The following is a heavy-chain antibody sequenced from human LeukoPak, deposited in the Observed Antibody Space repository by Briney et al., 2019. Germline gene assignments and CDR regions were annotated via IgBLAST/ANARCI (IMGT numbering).Heavy chain of an antibody. D-gene: IGHD5-18*01. J-gene: IGHJ4*02. CDR1: GYTFTNYY. V-gene: IGHV1-46*01. CDR3: ARSVETANLKN. CDR2: INLSGDGT. Sequence: ASVKVSCKASGYTFTNYYVHWVRQAPGQGLEWMGIINLSGDGTYYAQTFQGRVSMTTDMSTSTVYMELSSLRSDDTAVYYCARSVETANLKNWGQGTLVTVSS.